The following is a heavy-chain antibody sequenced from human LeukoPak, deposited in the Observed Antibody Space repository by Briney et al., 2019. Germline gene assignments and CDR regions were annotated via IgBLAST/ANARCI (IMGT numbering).Heavy chain of an antibody. Sequence: GGSLRLSCVASGLTVSSYSMNWVRQAPGKGLEWVSYISSSSSTIYYADSVKGRFTISRDNAKNSLFLQMNSLRAEDTAVYYCARSGGASNHWGQGTLVTVSS. CDR1: GLTVSSYS. J-gene: IGHJ4*02. CDR3: ARSGGASNH. CDR2: ISSSSSTI. V-gene: IGHV3-48*01. D-gene: IGHD3-16*01.